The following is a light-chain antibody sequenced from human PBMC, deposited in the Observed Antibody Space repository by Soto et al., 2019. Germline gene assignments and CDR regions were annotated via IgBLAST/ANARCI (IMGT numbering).Light chain of an antibody. CDR2: EAS. Sequence: EIVMTQSPATLSVSPGDRVTLSCRASQSIRSNSAWYQRKPGQAPRVLIYEASNRATGIPARFSGSGSGTDFTLTISSLEPEDFAVYYCQQRSNWSWTFGQGTKVDIK. V-gene: IGKV3-11*01. CDR1: QSIRSN. J-gene: IGKJ1*01. CDR3: QQRSNWSWT.